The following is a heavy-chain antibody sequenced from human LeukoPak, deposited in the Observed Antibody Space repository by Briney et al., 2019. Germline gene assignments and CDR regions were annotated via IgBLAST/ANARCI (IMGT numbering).Heavy chain of an antibody. Sequence: ASVKVSCKASGYTFTGYYMHWVRQAPGQGLEWMGWINPNSGGTNYAQKFQGRVTMTRDTSISTAYMELSRLRSDDTAVYYCARSPRGPSGWYSSGGADYWGQGTLVTVSS. CDR2: INPNSGGT. V-gene: IGHV1-2*02. CDR3: ARSPRGPSGWYSSGGADY. CDR1: GYTFTGYY. J-gene: IGHJ4*02. D-gene: IGHD6-19*01.